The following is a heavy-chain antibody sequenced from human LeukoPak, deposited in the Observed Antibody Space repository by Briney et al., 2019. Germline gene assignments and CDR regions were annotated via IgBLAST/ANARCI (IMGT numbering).Heavy chain of an antibody. CDR1: GGSFSGYY. CDR2: INHSGST. CDR3: ARGGVIGFLDGRGCYYMDV. D-gene: IGHD3/OR15-3a*01. J-gene: IGHJ6*03. Sequence: SETLSLTCAVYGGSFSGYYWSWIRQPPGKGLEWIGEINHSGSTNYNPSLKSRVTISVDTSKNQFSLKLSSVTAADTAVYYCARGGVIGFLDGRGCYYMDVWGKGTTVTVSS. V-gene: IGHV4-34*01.